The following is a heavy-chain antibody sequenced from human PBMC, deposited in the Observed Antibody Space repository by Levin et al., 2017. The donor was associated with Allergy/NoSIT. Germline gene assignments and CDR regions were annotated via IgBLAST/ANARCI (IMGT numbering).Heavy chain of an antibody. V-gene: IGHV4-31*03. CDR2: IYYSGST. D-gene: IGHD5-24*01. J-gene: IGHJ2*01. CDR3: ARYAMATLDL. Sequence: SQTLSLTCTVSGGSISSGGYYWSWIRQHPGKGLEWIGYIYYSGSTYYNPSLKSRATISVDTSKNQFSLKLSSVTAADTAVYYCARYAMATLDLWGRGTLVTVSS. CDR1: GGSISSGGYY.